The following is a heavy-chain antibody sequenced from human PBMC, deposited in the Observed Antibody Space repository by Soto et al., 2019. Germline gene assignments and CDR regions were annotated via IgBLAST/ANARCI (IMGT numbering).Heavy chain of an antibody. CDR1: GGTFSSYT. CDR2: IIPILGIA. V-gene: IGHV1-69*02. D-gene: IGHD5-18*01. Sequence: QVQLVQSGAEVKKPGSSVKVSCKASGGTFSSYTINWVRQAPGQGLDWMGRIIPILGIANYAQKFQGRVTISADKSTSTAYMELNSLSSEDTAVYYCARAVGYSFGLSIWGRGTMVTVSS. CDR3: ARAVGYSFGLSI. J-gene: IGHJ3*02.